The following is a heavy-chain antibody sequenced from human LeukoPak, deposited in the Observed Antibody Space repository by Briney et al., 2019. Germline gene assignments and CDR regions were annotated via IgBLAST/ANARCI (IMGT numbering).Heavy chain of an antibody. J-gene: IGHJ5*02. CDR2: IYHSGST. V-gene: IGHV4-30-2*01. D-gene: IGHD4-23*01. CDR3: ARGFDYGGNSAWFDP. CDR1: GGPISSGGYS. Sequence: SETLSLTCAVSGGPISSGGYSWSWIRQPPGKGLEWIGYIYHSGSTYYNPSLKSRVTISVDRSKNQFSLKLSSVTAADTAVYYCARGFDYGGNSAWFDPWGQGTLVTVSS.